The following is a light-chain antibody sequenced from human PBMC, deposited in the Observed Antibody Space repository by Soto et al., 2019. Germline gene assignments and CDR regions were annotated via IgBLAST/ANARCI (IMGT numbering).Light chain of an antibody. V-gene: IGLV2-14*01. J-gene: IGLJ3*02. Sequence: QSALTQPASVSGSPGQSITISCTGTSSDVGGYNYVSWYQQHPGKAPKLMIYDVSNRPSGVSNRFSGSKSGNTASLTISGLQSEDEAEYYCSSYTSSSTWMFGGGTKLTVL. CDR1: SSDVGGYNY. CDR2: DVS. CDR3: SSYTSSSTWM.